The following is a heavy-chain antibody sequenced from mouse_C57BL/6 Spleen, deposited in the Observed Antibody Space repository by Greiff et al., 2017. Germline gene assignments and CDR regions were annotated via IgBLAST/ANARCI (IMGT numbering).Heavy chain of an antibody. D-gene: IGHD2-5*01. CDR1: GYTFTSSW. J-gene: IGHJ3*01. CDR2: IDPADSYT. V-gene: IGHV1-69*01. Sequence: QVQLQQPGAELVMPGASVKLSCKASGYTFTSSWMHWVKQRPGQGLEWIGEIDPADSYTKYNQKFKGKSTLTVDKSSSTAYMQLSSLTSEDSAVDYCARGYSTYVGFAYWGQGTLVTVSA. CDR3: ARGYSTYVGFAY.